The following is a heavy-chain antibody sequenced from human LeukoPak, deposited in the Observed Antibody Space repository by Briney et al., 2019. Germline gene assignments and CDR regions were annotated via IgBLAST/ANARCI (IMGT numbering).Heavy chain of an antibody. D-gene: IGHD6-13*01. V-gene: IGHV3-30*04. Sequence: GGSLRLSCAASGFTFSSYAMHWVRQAPGKGLEWVAVISYDGSNKYYADSVKGRFTISRDNSKNTLYLQMNSLRAEDTAVYYCARDPTGPYSSSWYFPYYYYGMDVWGQGTMVTVSS. CDR2: ISYDGSNK. CDR3: ARDPTGPYSSSWYFPYYYYGMDV. J-gene: IGHJ6*02. CDR1: GFTFSSYA.